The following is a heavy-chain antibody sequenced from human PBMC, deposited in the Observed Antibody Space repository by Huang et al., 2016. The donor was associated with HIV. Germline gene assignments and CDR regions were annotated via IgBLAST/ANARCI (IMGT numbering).Heavy chain of an antibody. CDR1: GGSFTGNY. J-gene: IGHJ6*02. V-gene: IGHV4-34*02. D-gene: IGHD3-3*01. CDR3: ARQWTILEWLLGLDV. Sequence: QMQLQQRGAGLLKPSETLSLTCGVSGGSFTGNYLTWIRQAPGKGLAWLGEVNDSGATNHNPSLNGRVTISLDKSNRELSLNLRSVTAADTAVYYCARQWTILEWLLGLDVWGQGTTVIVSS. CDR2: VNDSGAT.